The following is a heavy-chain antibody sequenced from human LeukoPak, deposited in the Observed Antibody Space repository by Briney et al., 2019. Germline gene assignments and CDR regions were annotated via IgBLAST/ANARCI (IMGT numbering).Heavy chain of an antibody. D-gene: IGHD2-15*01. Sequence: SETLSLTCAVYGVSFSGYYWSWIRQPPGKGLEWIGEINHSGSTNYNPSLKSRVTISVDTSKNQFSLKLSSVTAADTAVYYCARGRVVPFDPWGQGTLVTVSS. V-gene: IGHV4-34*01. CDR2: INHSGST. CDR3: ARGRVVPFDP. CDR1: GVSFSGYY. J-gene: IGHJ5*02.